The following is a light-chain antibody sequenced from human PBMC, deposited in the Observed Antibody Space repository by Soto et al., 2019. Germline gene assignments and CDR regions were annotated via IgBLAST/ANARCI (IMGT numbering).Light chain of an antibody. CDR1: ISDIGSYHY. J-gene: IGLJ3*02. Sequence: QSALTQPASVSGSLGQSITISCTGTISDIGSYHYVSWYQHHPGKAPKLIIYNNNQRSSGVSDRFSGSKSGASASLAISGLHSEDEGHYFCAAWDDSRNGPQFGGGTKLTVL. CDR3: AAWDDSRNGPQ. CDR2: NNN. V-gene: IGLV2-14*03.